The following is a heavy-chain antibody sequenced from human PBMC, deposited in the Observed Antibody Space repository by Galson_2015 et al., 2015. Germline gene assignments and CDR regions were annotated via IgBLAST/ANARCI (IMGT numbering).Heavy chain of an antibody. V-gene: IGHV1-3*01. CDR1: GYTFSRYA. CDR2: INAGNANT. D-gene: IGHD6-19*01. J-gene: IGHJ3*02. Sequence: QSGAAVKKPGESLKISCKASGYTFSRYAMHWVRQAPGQRLEWMGYINAGNANTQYSQTFQGRVTFSRDTFATTAYMELNSLRSGDTAVYYCAQWDSSGLNSAFDIWGQGTKVTVSS. CDR3: AQWDSSGLNSAFDI.